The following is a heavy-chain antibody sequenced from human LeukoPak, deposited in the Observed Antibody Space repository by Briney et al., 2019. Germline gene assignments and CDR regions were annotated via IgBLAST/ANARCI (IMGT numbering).Heavy chain of an antibody. CDR3: AEYYYDSRPEVYMDV. D-gene: IGHD3-22*01. J-gene: IGHJ6*03. CDR2: IRQDGNEE. Sequence: GGSLRVSCAASGFSFSSYWMTWVRQAPGKGLEWVANIRQDGNEEYYVDSVKGRFTISRDNAKNSLYLQMNSLRAEDTAVYYCAEYYYDSRPEVYMDVWGKETTVTVSS. CDR1: GFSFSSYW. V-gene: IGHV3-7*01.